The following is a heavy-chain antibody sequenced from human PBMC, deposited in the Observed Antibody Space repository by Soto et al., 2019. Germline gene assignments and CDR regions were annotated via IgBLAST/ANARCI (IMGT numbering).Heavy chain of an antibody. CDR2: IKQDGSEK. V-gene: IGHV3-7*05. Sequence: PGGSLRLSYAASGFTFSSYWMSWVRQAPGKGLEWVANIKQDGSEKYYVDSVKGRFTISRDNAKNSLYLQMNSLRAEDTAVYYCARDLTYYYDSSGYHTGPGFDYWGQGTLVTVSS. D-gene: IGHD3-22*01. J-gene: IGHJ4*02. CDR1: GFTFSSYW. CDR3: ARDLTYYYDSSGYHTGPGFDY.